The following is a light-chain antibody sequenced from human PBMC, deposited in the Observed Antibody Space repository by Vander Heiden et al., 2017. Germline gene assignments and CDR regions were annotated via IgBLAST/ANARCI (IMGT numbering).Light chain of an antibody. CDR1: QSISSW. CDR3: QQYNSYPIT. CDR2: KAS. J-gene: IGKJ5*01. V-gene: IGKV1-5*03. Sequence: DIQMTQSPSTLSASVGDRVTITLRASQSISSWLAWYQQKPGKAPKLLIYKASSLESGVPSRFSGSGSGTEVTLTISSLQPDDFATYYCQQYNSYPITFGQGTRLEIK.